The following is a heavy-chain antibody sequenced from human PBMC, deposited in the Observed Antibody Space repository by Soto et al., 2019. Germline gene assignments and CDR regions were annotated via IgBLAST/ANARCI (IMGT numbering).Heavy chain of an antibody. Sequence: QVQLVESGGGVVQPGRSLRLSCAASEFTFSDHAMHWVRQAPGKGLEWVALLSFDGSHSYYSDSLRGRFTISRDNSMNTLFLQMNRLRDEDTAAYSCAREPGKGYCSGGYFYALDFWGQGTLVTVSS. CDR2: LSFDGSHS. V-gene: IGHV3-30-3*01. D-gene: IGHD2-15*01. CDR1: EFTFSDHA. CDR3: AREPGKGYCSGGYFYALDF. J-gene: IGHJ4*02.